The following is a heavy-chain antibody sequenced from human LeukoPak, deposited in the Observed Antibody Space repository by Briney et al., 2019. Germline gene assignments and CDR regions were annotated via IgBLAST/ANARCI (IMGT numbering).Heavy chain of an antibody. CDR1: GFTFSSYT. Sequence: GGSLRLSCAASGFTFSSYTMSWVRQAPGKGLEWVSTITTSDGNTYYADSVKGRFTISRDNSKNTLYLQMNSLRAEDTAVYYCASKKGGYYVHWGQGTLVTVSS. CDR3: ASKKGGYYVH. D-gene: IGHD3-3*01. V-gene: IGHV3-23*01. J-gene: IGHJ4*02. CDR2: ITTSDGNT.